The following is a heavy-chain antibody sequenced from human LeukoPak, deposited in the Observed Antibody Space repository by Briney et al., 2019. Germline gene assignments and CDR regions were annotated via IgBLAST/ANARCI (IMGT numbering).Heavy chain of an antibody. V-gene: IGHV1-2*06. CDR1: GYTFTGYS. Sequence: GASVKVSCKASGYTFTGYSMHWVRQAPGQGVEGMGRINPKRGGTNYAQKFQGRVTMTSDTSISTAYMELSRLRSDDTAVYYCARQGDLFDYWGQGTLVTVSS. CDR3: ARQGDLFDY. D-gene: IGHD3-10*01. J-gene: IGHJ4*02. CDR2: INPKRGGT.